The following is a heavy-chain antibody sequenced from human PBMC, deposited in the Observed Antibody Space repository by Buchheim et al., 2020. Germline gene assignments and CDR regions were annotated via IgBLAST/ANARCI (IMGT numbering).Heavy chain of an antibody. CDR3: VRESQVVAPGSGRLTYYGMDV. CDR2: IHQDGGEK. Sequence: EVQLVESGGDLVQPGGSLRLSCGASGFTFSRYWMSWVRQAPGKGLEWVANIHQDGGEKYYVDSLKGRFTISRDNAKRSLFFQMNSLRVEDTAVYYCVRESQVVAPGSGRLTYYGMDVWGQGTT. V-gene: IGHV3-7*01. CDR1: GFTFSRYW. D-gene: IGHD2-15*01. J-gene: IGHJ6*02.